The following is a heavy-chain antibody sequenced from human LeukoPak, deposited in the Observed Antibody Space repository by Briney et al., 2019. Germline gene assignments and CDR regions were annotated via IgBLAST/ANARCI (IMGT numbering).Heavy chain of an antibody. CDR3: AREGGSKDILTGYLSFDY. CDR1: GFTFSSYA. D-gene: IGHD3-9*01. CDR2: ISYDGSNK. V-gene: IGHV3-30*04. Sequence: GGSLRLSCAASGFTFSSYAMHWVRQAPGKGLEWVAVISYDGSNKYYADSVKGRFTISSENSKNKLYLQMNSLRAEDTAVYYCAREGGSKDILTGYLSFDYWGQGTLVTVSS. J-gene: IGHJ4*02.